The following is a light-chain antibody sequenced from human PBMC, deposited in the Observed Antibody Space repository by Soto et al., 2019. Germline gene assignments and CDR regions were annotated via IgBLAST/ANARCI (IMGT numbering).Light chain of an antibody. J-gene: IGLJ2*01. Sequence: QSVLTQPASVSGSPGQSITISCTGTSSDVGANNFVSWYQQHPGKAPKLIIFEVSNRPSGISDRFSGFKSANTAYLTISGVQPEDEADYHCSSYTTIKTVVFGGGTQLTVL. CDR3: SSYTTIKTVV. CDR2: EVS. V-gene: IGLV2-14*01. CDR1: SSDVGANNF.